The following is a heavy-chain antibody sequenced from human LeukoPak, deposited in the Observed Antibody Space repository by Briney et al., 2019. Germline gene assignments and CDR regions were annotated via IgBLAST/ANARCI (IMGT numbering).Heavy chain of an antibody. Sequence: GASVKVSCKASGYAFTSYDINWVRQATGQGLEWMGWMNPNSGNTGYAQKFQGRVTMTRNTSISTAYTELSSLRSEDTAVYYCARGGYSNSFWWYWGQGTLVTVSS. D-gene: IGHD5-18*01. V-gene: IGHV1-8*01. CDR3: ARGGYSNSFWWY. CDR2: MNPNSGNT. J-gene: IGHJ4*02. CDR1: GYAFTSYD.